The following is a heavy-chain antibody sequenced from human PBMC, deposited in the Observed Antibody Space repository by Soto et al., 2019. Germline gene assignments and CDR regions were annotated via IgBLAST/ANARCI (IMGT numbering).Heavy chain of an antibody. V-gene: IGHV1-46*01. D-gene: IGHD6-19*01. CDR1: GYTFTSYY. CDR3: ATRGSGWGEVYYYGMDV. CDR2: INPSGGST. J-gene: IGHJ6*02. Sequence: ASVKVSCKASGYTFTSYYMHWVRQAPGQGLEWMGIINPSGGSTSYAQKFQGRVTMTRDTSTSTVYMELSSLRPEDTAVYYCATRGSGWGEVYYYGMDVWGQGTTVTVSS.